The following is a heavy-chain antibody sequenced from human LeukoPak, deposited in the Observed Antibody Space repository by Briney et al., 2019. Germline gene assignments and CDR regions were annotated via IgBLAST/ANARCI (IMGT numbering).Heavy chain of an antibody. D-gene: IGHD3-3*01. CDR3: ARGPLKAVLRFLEWPTPGY. CDR1: GYTFTGYY. V-gene: IGHV1-2*02. CDR2: INPNSGGT. Sequence: GASVKVSCRASGYTFTGYYMHWVRQAPGQGLEWMGWINPNSGGTNYAQKFQGRVTMTRDTSISTAYMELSRLRSDDTAVYYCARGPLKAVLRFLEWPTPGYWGQGTLVTVSS. J-gene: IGHJ4*02.